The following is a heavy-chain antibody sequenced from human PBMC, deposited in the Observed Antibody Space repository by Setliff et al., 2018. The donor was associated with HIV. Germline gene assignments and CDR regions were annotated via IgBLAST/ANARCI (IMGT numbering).Heavy chain of an antibody. J-gene: IGHJ4*02. CDR3: ARYVLYLVISVYGF. CDR1: GFSISSRYY. CDR2: IYHTGSS. D-gene: IGHD3-22*01. Sequence: PSETLSLTCDVSGFSISSRYYWGWIRQSPGKGLEWIGNIYHTGSSYSNPSLNDRATISLDTSKNQFSLKLNSVTAADTAVYYCARYVLYLVISVYGFWGQGIPVTVSS. V-gene: IGHV4-38-2*01.